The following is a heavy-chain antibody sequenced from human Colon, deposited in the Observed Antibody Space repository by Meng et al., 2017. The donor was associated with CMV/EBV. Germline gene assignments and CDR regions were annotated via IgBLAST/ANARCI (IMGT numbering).Heavy chain of an antibody. CDR3: ARDDDSGWYFDH. Sequence: QVQSQDGGPGLVNLSRTLSPTCRAAGGSITSGTHYWNWIRQPAGKGLEWIGRIYTSGRTNYNPSLKSRVTISRDTSKNQFSLKLNSVTAADTAVYYCARDDDSGWYFDHWGLGSLVTVSS. D-gene: IGHD6-19*01. V-gene: IGHV4-61*02. CDR1: GGSITSGTHY. CDR2: IYTSGRT. J-gene: IGHJ4*02.